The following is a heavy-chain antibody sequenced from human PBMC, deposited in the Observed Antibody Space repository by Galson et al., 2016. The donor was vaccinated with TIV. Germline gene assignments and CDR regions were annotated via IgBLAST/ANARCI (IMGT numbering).Heavy chain of an antibody. Sequence: LSLTCTVSGGSISSDDYFWSWIRQPPGRGLEWIGYISYSGSTNYNPSLKSRGTISIDTSKSQFSLKLSSVTAADTAVYYCARGPFDYSVSSGFSTWFDPCDQGALVTVSS. CDR2: ISYSGST. J-gene: IGHJ5*02. D-gene: IGHD3-22*01. CDR1: GGSISSDDYF. CDR3: ARGPFDYSVSSGFSTWFDP. V-gene: IGHV4-30-4*08.